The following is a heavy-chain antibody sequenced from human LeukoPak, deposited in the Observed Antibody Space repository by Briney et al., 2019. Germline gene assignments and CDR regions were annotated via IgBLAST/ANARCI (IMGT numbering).Heavy chain of an antibody. J-gene: IGHJ4*02. CDR3: ARMGLWFGELYSFDY. V-gene: IGHV4-34*01. Sequence: PSETLSLTCAVYGGSFSGYYWSWIRQPPGKGLEWIGEINHSGSTNYNPSLKSRVTISVDTSKNQFSLKLSSVTAADTAVYYCARMGLWFGELYSFDYWGQGTLVTVSS. CDR2: INHSGST. D-gene: IGHD3-10*01. CDR1: GGSFSGYY.